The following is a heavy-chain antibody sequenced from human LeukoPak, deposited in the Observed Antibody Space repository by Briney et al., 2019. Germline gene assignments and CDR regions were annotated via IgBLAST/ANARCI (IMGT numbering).Heavy chain of an antibody. CDR2: IYHSGST. CDR1: GGSISSGGYY. Sequence: SETLSLTCTVSGGSISSGGYYWSWIRQPPGKGLEWIGYIYHSGSTYYNPSLKSRVTISVDRSKNQFSLKLSSVTAADTAVYYCARVYYYDSSGYRPLYYYYYYMDVWGKGTTVTVSS. J-gene: IGHJ6*03. V-gene: IGHV4-30-2*01. D-gene: IGHD3-22*01. CDR3: ARVYYYDSSGYRPLYYYYYYMDV.